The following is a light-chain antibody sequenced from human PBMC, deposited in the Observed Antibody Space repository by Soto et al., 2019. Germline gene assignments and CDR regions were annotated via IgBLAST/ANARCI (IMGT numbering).Light chain of an antibody. CDR3: QQYNNWPPRT. CDR2: GAS. J-gene: IGKJ2*01. V-gene: IGKV3-15*01. CDR1: QSVSNH. Sequence: EIVMTQSPVTLSVSPGERATLSCRASQSVSNHLAWYQQKPGQAPRLLIYGASTRAIGIPARFSGSGSGTEFTLTISSLQSADFAVYYCQQYNNWPPRTFGQGTKLEIK.